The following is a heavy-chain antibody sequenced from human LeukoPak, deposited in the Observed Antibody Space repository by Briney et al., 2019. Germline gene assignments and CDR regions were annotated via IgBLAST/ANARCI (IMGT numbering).Heavy chain of an antibody. CDR2: IKQDGSEK. V-gene: IGHV3-7*01. Sequence: GGSLRLSCAASGFTFSSYWMSWVPPAPGEGLEWVANIKQDGSEKYYVDSVKGRFTISRDNAKNALYLEMNSLRAEDTAVYYCARYSRVPITLFDYWGQRTLVTVSS. D-gene: IGHD3-22*01. J-gene: IGHJ4*02. CDR3: ARYSRVPITLFDY. CDR1: GFTFSSYW.